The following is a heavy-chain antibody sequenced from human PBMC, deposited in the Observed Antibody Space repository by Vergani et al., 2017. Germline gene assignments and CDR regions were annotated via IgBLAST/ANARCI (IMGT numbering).Heavy chain of an antibody. Sequence: EVQLVESGGALVKPGGSLRLSCAASGFTFSSYWMTWVRQAPGKGLEWEANIKQDGSVKYYVDSVKGRFTISRDNAKNSLYLQMNSLRAEDTAVYYCARDVSVCPVYWGQGTLVTVSS. CDR2: IKQDGSVK. CDR3: ARDVSVCPVY. J-gene: IGHJ4*02. D-gene: IGHD2-8*01. CDR1: GFTFSSYW. V-gene: IGHV3-7*01.